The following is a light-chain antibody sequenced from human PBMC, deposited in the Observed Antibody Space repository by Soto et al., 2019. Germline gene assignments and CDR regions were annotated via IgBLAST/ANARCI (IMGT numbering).Light chain of an antibody. CDR2: WAA. J-gene: IGKJ1*01. CDR1: KSVLYSSNNKNY. V-gene: IGKV4-1*01. CDR3: QQYYSTLWT. Sequence: DIVMTQSPDSLAVSLGERATINCKSSKSVLYSSNNKNYLAWYQQKPGQPHKLLIYWAATRESGVPDRFSGSGSGTDFTLTISSLQAEDVAVYYCQQYYSTLWTFGQGTKVEIK.